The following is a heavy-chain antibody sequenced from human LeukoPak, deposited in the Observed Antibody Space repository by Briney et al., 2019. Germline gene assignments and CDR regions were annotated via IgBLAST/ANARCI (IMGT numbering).Heavy chain of an antibody. CDR2: IIPIFGTA. V-gene: IGHV1-69*13. J-gene: IGHJ5*02. CDR3: AGDLHYYYDSSGFT. Sequence: SVKVSCKASGGTFSSYAISWVRQAPGQGLEWMGGIIPIFGTANYAQKFQGRVAITADESTSTAYMELSSLRSEDTAVYYCAGDLHYYYDSSGFTWGQGTLVTVSS. D-gene: IGHD3-22*01. CDR1: GGTFSSYA.